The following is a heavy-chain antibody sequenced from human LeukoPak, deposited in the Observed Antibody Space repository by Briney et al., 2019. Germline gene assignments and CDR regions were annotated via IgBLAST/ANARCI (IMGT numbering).Heavy chain of an antibody. V-gene: IGHV4-59*01. J-gene: IGHJ4*02. CDR2: IYYSGST. Sequence: SETLSLTCTVSGGSISTYYWTWIRQPPGKGPEWIGYIYYSGSTNYNPSLKSRVTMSVDTPKNQFSLKLNSVTAADTAVYYCARDRLGLPVDYWGRGTLVTVSS. CDR1: GGSISTYY. D-gene: IGHD3-16*01. CDR3: ARDRLGLPVDY.